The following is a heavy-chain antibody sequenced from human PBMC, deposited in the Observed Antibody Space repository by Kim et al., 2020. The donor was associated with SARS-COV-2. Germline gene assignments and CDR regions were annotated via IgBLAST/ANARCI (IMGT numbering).Heavy chain of an antibody. Sequence: SIKSRVTQPEDTSKNQFSLRLSSVTAADTAVYYCARGPTVTFYYYYGMDVWGQGTTVTVSS. D-gene: IGHD4-17*01. V-gene: IGHV4-34*13. J-gene: IGHJ6*02. CDR3: ARGPTVTFYYYYGMDV.